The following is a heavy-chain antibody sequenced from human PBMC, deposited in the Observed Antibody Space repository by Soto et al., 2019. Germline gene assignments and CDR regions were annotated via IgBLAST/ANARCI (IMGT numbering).Heavy chain of an antibody. CDR1: GGSISSYY. CDR3: AREGTTTTYDY. CDR2: IYSSGIT. D-gene: IGHD1-26*01. Sequence: SETLSLTCTVSGGSISSYYWSWIRQSAGKGLEWIGRIYSSGITNYNPSLKSRVTMSVDTSKNHFSLKLTSVTAADTAVYYCAREGTTTTYDYWGQGTLVTVSS. V-gene: IGHV4-4*07. J-gene: IGHJ4*02.